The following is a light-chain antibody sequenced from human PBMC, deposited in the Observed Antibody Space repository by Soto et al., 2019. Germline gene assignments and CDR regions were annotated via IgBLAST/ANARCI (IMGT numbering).Light chain of an antibody. CDR3: QQYTSFPYT. Sequence: DVQMTQSPSTLSASVGDKVTITCGASQSISSWLAWYQQKPGKAPKLLIYKASSLESGVPSRFSGSGSGTEFTLTISSLQPEDFATYCCQQYTSFPYTFGQGTKVDIK. CDR2: KAS. CDR1: QSISSW. J-gene: IGKJ2*01. V-gene: IGKV1-5*03.